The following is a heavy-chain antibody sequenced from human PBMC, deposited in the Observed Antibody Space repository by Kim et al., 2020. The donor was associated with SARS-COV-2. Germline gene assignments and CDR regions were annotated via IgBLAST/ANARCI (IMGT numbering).Heavy chain of an antibody. V-gene: IGHV4-34*01. D-gene: IGHD2-2*03. Sequence: SETLSLTCAVYGGSFSGYYWSWIRQPPGKGLEWIGEINHSGSTNYNPSLKSRVTISVDTSKNQFSLKLSSVTAADTAVYYCARGGLDIVVVPAGGYGMDVWGQGTTVTVSS. CDR2: INHSGST. CDR1: GGSFSGYY. J-gene: IGHJ6*02. CDR3: ARGGLDIVVVPAGGYGMDV.